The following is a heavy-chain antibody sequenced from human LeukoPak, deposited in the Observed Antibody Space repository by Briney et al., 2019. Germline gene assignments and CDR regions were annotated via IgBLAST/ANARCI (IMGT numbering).Heavy chain of an antibody. CDR3: AKDRYSYGNDKNDY. J-gene: IGHJ4*02. D-gene: IGHD5-18*01. CDR1: GFTFSSYA. V-gene: IGHV3-23*01. CDR2: ISGSGGST. Sequence: GGSLRLSCAASGFTFSSYAMSWVRQAPGKGLEWDSAISGSGGSTYYADSVKGRFTISRDNSKHTLYLQMNSLRAEDTAVYYCAKDRYSYGNDKNDYWGQGTLVTVSS.